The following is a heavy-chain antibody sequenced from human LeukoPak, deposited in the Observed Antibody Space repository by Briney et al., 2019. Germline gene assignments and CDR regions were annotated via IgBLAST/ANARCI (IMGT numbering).Heavy chain of an antibody. V-gene: IGHV3-9*03. CDR2: ISWNSGSI. CDR3: AKDIVGSSSFNAMDV. D-gene: IGHD6-13*01. J-gene: IGHJ6*02. CDR1: GFTFDDYA. Sequence: GGSLRLSCAASGFTFDDYAMHWVRQAPGKGLEWVSGISWNSGSIGYADSVKGRFTISRDNAKNSLYLQMNSLRAEDMALYYCAKDIVGSSSFNAMDVWGQGTTVTVSS.